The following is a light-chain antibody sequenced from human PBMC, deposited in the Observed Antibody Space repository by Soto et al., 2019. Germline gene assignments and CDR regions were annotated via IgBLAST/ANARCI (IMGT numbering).Light chain of an antibody. V-gene: IGKV1D-12*01. CDR2: AAS. CDR1: QGISGW. Sequence: DIQRTQSPSSVSASVGDRVTITCRASQGISGWLAWYQQKPGKAPKLLIYAASSLQSGVPSRFSGSGSGTDGTLTISSLQTEDFATYYCQQANSFTITFGQGTRLEIK. CDR3: QQANSFTIT. J-gene: IGKJ5*01.